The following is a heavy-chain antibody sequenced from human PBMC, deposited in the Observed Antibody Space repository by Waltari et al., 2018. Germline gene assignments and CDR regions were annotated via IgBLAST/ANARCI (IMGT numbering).Heavy chain of an antibody. CDR1: GYSFIDYY. D-gene: IGHD5-12*01. CDR3: ARVEPFYDGNSNNY. V-gene: IGHV1-2*02. Sequence: QVQLVQSGAEVKNLGASVKISCKASGYSFIDYYIHWVRQAPGRGLEWMGCKNPNGGGKKYAQRFQGRVTMTRDTSINTFYMELSRLTSDDTAVYYCARVEPFYDGNSNNYWGQGTLVTVSS. J-gene: IGHJ4*02. CDR2: KNPNGGGK.